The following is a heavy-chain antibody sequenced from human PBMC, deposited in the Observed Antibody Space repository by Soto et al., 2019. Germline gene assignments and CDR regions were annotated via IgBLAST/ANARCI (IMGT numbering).Heavy chain of an antibody. D-gene: IGHD3-22*01. Sequence: QVQLQESGPGLVKPSQTLSLTCTVSGGSISSGGYYWSWIRQHPGKGLEWIGYIYYSGSTYYNPSLKSRVTISVDTSKHQFSRKLSSVTAADTAVYYCARDAYYDGGLSYYFDYWGQGTLVTVSS. CDR2: IYYSGST. V-gene: IGHV4-31*03. J-gene: IGHJ4*02. CDR1: GGSISSGGYY. CDR3: ARDAYYDGGLSYYFDY.